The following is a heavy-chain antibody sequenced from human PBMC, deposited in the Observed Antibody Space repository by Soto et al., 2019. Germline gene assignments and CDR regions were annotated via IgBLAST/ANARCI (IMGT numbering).Heavy chain of an antibody. J-gene: IGHJ3*02. V-gene: IGHV3-23*01. CDR2: ISGSGGST. CDR3: AKAQTNLVEYQLPHDAFDI. Sequence: VGSLRLSCAASGFTFSSYAMSWVRQAPGKGLEWVSAISGSGGSTYYADSVKGRFTISRDNSKNTLYLQMNSLRAEDTAVYYCAKAQTNLVEYQLPHDAFDIWGQGTMVTVSS. CDR1: GFTFSSYA. D-gene: IGHD2-2*01.